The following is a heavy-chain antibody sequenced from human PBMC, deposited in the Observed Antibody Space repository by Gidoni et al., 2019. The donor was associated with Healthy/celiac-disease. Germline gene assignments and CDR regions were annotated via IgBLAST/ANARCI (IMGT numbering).Heavy chain of an antibody. V-gene: IGHV3-48*02. D-gene: IGHD2-2*01. J-gene: IGHJ4*02. CDR1: GFPFSSYS. CDR2: ISSSSSTI. CDR3: ARGDIVVVPAAIGY. Sequence: EVQLVESGGGLVQPGGSLRPPCSASGFPFSSYSMNWVRQAPGKGLEWVSYISSSSSTIYYADSVKGRFTISRDNAKNSLYLQMNSLRDEDTAVYYCARGDIVVVPAAIGYWGQGTLVTVSS.